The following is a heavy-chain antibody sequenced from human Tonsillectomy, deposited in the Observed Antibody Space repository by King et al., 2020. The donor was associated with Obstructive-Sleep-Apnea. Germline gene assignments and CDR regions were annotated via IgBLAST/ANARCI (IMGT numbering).Heavy chain of an antibody. V-gene: IGHV3-30*18. CDR2: ISYDGSNK. D-gene: IGHD3-9*01. J-gene: IGHJ4*02. CDR3: AKSRGQSNYDIPTRIDY. CDR1: GFTFSSYG. Sequence: VQLVESGGGVVQPGRSLRLSCAASGFTFSSYGMHWVRQAPGKGLEWVAVISYDGSNKYYADSVKGRFTISRDNSKNTLYLQMNSLRAEDTAVYYCAKSRGQSNYDIPTRIDYWGQGTLVTVSS.